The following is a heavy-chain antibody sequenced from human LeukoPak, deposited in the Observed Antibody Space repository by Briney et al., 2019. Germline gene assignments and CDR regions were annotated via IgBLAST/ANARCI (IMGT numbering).Heavy chain of an antibody. CDR1: GFTFDDYG. J-gene: IGHJ4*02. CDR2: INWNGGGT. D-gene: IGHD3-10*01. Sequence: GGSLRLSCAASGFTFDDYGMSWVRQAPGKGLEWVSYINWNGGGTDYADSVKGRFTISRDNAKNSLYLQMNSLRAEDTALYYCARDRPSGYYSDLWGQGTLVTVSS. CDR3: ARDRPSGYYSDL. V-gene: IGHV3-20*04.